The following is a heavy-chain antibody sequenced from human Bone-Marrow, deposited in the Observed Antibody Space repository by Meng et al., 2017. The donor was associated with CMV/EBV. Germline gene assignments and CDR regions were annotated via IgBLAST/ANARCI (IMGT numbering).Heavy chain of an antibody. D-gene: IGHD2-2*01. J-gene: IGHJ6*02. V-gene: IGHV1-2*02. Sequence: ASVKVSCKASGYTFTDHYFHWVRQAPGQGLEWMGWIYPKSGGTHYAQKFQGRVTMTRDTSISTAYMELSRLRSDDTAVYYCARVVPASIPHYYYGMDFWGQGTTVTVSS. CDR3: ARVVPASIPHYYYGMDF. CDR2: IYPKSGGT. CDR1: GYTFTDHY.